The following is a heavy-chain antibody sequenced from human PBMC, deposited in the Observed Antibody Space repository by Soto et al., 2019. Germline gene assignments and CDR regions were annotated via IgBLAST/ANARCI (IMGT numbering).Heavy chain of an antibody. J-gene: IGHJ4*01. D-gene: IGHD3-22*01. CDR2: IYGNDDK. V-gene: IGHV2-5*01. CDR1: GFSLTTNRVG. Sequence: QITLKESAPTLVRPTETLTLTCTFSGFSLTTNRVGVGWIRQPPGKALEWLALIYGNDDKEYSPSLKNRLTIIKDIARVQVALTVTNVDPVDTATYYCAHRPHYYYGSSGYYFHWGHGALVTVSS. CDR3: AHRPHYYYGSSGYYFH.